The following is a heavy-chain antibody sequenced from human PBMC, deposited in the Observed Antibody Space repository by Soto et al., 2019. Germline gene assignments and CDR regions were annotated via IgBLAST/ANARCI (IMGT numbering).Heavy chain of an antibody. D-gene: IGHD3-16*02. CDR3: ARRPYDYVWGSYRTYYFDY. CDR1: GYSFTSYW. V-gene: IGHV5-51*01. J-gene: IGHJ4*02. CDR2: IYPGDSDT. Sequence: EVQLVQSGAEVKKPGESLQISCKGSGYSFTSYWIGWVRQMPGKGLEWMGIIYPGDSDTRYSPSFQGQVTISADKSISTAYLQWSSLKASDTAMYYCARRPYDYVWGSYRTYYFDYWGQGTLVTVSS.